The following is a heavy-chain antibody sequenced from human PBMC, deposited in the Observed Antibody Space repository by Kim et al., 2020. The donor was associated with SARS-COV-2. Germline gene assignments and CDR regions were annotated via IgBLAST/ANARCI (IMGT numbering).Heavy chain of an antibody. CDR3: ARGRAGLWFGELFGRWLDT. J-gene: IGHJ5*02. V-gene: IGHV5-51*01. D-gene: IGHD3-10*01. CDR2: IYPGDSDT. Sequence: GESLKISCKGSGYSFTSYWIGWVRQMPGKGLEWMGIIYPGDSDTRYRPSFQGQVTISADKSISTAYLQWSSLKASDTAMYYCARGRAGLWFGELFGRWLDTWGQGTLVTVSS. CDR1: GYSFTSYW.